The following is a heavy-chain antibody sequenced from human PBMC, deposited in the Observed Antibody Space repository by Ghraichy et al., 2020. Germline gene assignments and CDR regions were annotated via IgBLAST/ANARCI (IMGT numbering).Heavy chain of an antibody. CDR2: IYYSGST. D-gene: IGHD3-10*01. CDR3: AGGKERGNYYYYGMDV. J-gene: IGHJ6*04. V-gene: IGHV4-59*01. CDR1: GGSISSYY. Sequence: SQTLSLTCTVSGGSISSYYWSWIRQPPGKGLEWIGYIYYSGSTNYNPSLKSRVTISVDTSKNQFSLKLSSVTAADTAVYYCAGGKERGNYYYYGMDVWGKGTTVTVSS.